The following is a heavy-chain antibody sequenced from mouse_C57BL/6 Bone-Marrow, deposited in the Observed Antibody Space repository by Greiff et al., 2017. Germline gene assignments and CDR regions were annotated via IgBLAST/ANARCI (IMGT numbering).Heavy chain of an antibody. V-gene: IGHV1-54*01. CDR3: ARPGDYCSSLNYAMDY. J-gene: IGHJ4*01. Sequence: VQLQQSGAELVRPGTSVKVSCKASGYAFTNYLIEWVKQRPGQGLEWIGVINTGSGGTNYNEKFKGKATLTADKSSSTAYMQLSSLTSEDSAVYFCARPGDYCSSLNYAMDYWGQGTSGTVSS. CDR1: GYAFTNYL. D-gene: IGHD1-1*01. CDR2: INTGSGGT.